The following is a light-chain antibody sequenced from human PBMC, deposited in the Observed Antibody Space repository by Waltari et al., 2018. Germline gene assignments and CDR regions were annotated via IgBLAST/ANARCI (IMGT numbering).Light chain of an antibody. J-gene: IGKJ4*01. CDR3: QQSYSTPFT. CDR1: QSISSY. Sequence: DIQMTQSPSSLSASVGDRVTLTCRASQSISSYLNWYQQKPGKAPKLLIYAASSLQSGVPSRFSGSGSGTDFTLTISSLQPEDFATYYCQQSYSTPFTFGGGTKVEIK. CDR2: AAS. V-gene: IGKV1-39*01.